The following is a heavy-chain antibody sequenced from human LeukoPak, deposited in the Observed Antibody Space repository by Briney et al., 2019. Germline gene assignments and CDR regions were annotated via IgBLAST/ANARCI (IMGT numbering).Heavy chain of an antibody. CDR3: ARAVLLWFGDSQHYYYYGMDV. CDR2: IIPIFGTA. D-gene: IGHD3-10*01. CDR1: GGTLSSYA. Sequence: SVKVSCKASGGTLSSYAISWVRQAPGQGLEWMGGIIPIFGTANYAQKFQGRVTITADESTSTAYMELSSLRSEDTAVYYCARAVLLWFGDSQHYYYYGMDVWGQGTTVTVSS. J-gene: IGHJ6*02. V-gene: IGHV1-69*13.